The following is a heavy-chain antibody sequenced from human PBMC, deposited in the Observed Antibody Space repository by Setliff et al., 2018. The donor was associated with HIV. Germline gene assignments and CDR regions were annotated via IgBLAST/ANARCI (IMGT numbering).Heavy chain of an antibody. CDR2: IYWNDDK. Sequence: SGPTLVNPTQTLTLTCTFSGFSLYTSRVGVAWIRQPPGKGLEWLALIYWNDDKRYSPSLKSRLTISKDPSKNQVVLTMTNMDPVDTATYYCTHIYFTSGYDDYWGQGTLVTVSS. CDR3: THIYFTSGYDDY. D-gene: IGHD3-22*01. J-gene: IGHJ4*02. CDR1: GFSLYTSRVG. V-gene: IGHV2-5*01.